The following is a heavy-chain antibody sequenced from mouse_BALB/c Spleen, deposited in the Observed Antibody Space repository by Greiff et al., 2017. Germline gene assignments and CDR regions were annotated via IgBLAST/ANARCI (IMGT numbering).Heavy chain of an antibody. J-gene: IGHJ3*01. CDR2: IDPSDSYT. CDR3: ARGEGGSSYAAAWFAY. Sequence: QVQLQQPGAELVKPGASVKLSCKASGYTFTSYWMHWVKQRPGQGLEWIGEIDPSDSYTNYNQKFKGKATLTVDKPSSTAYMQLSSLTSEDSAVYYCARGEGGSSYAAAWFAYWGQGTLVTVSA. D-gene: IGHD1-1*01. V-gene: IGHV1-69*02. CDR1: GYTFTSYW.